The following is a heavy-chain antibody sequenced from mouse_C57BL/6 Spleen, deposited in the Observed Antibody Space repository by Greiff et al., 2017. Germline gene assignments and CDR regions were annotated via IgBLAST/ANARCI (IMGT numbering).Heavy chain of an antibody. Sequence: ESGPGLVKPSQSLSLTCSVTGYSITSGYYWNWIRQFPGNKLEWMGYISYDGSNNYNPPLKHRISITRDTSKNQFFLKLNSVTTEDTATYYCATVVATGWYFDVWGTGTTVTVAS. CDR1: GYSITSGYY. D-gene: IGHD1-1*01. V-gene: IGHV3-6*01. J-gene: IGHJ1*03. CDR3: ATVVATGWYFDV. CDR2: ISYDGSN.